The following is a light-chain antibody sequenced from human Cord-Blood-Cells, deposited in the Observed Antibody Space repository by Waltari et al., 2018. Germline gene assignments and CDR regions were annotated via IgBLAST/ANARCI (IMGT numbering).Light chain of an antibody. V-gene: IGLV2-23*01. CDR3: CSYAGSSTWV. CDR1: SSDVGSYNL. CDR2: EGS. Sequence: QSALTQPASVSGSPGQSITISCTGTSSDVGSYNLVSWYQQHPGKAPKLMIYEGSKRPLGVSNRFSCSKSGNTASLTSSGLQAEDEADYYCCSYAGSSTWVFGGGTKLTVL. J-gene: IGLJ3*02.